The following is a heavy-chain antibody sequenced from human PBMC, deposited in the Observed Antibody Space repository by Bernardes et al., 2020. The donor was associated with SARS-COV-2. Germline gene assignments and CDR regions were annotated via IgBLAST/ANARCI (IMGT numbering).Heavy chain of an antibody. V-gene: IGHV2-70*11. D-gene: IGHD3-22*01. CDR2: IVWDDDK. J-gene: IGHJ4*02. CDR1: GFSLSTSGMC. Sequence: SGPTLVKPTQILTLTCTFSGFSLSTSGMCVSWIRQPPGKALELLARIVWDDDKYYSTSLKTRLTISKDTSKNQVVLTMTNMDPVDTATYYCARSRYYYDSSGEDYWGQGTLVTVSS. CDR3: ARSRYYYDSSGEDY.